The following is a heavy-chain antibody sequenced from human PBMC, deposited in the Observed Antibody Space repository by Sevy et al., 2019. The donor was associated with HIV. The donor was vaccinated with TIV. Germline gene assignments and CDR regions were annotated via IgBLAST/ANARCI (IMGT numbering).Heavy chain of an antibody. CDR2: IKQDGSEK. V-gene: IGHV3-7*04. Sequence: GSLRLSCAASGFTFSTYWMSWVRQAPGKGLEWVANIKQDGSEKYYVDSVKGRFTISKDNAKNSLYLEMNSLRAEDTAVYYCAGGGYDQFDYWGQGIMVTVSS. D-gene: IGHD5-12*01. CDR1: GFTFSTYW. J-gene: IGHJ4*02. CDR3: AGGGYDQFDY.